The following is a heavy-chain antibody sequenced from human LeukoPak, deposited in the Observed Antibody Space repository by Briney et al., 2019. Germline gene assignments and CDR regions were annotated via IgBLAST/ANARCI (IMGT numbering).Heavy chain of an antibody. CDR3: AKGPGYYDSSGYYSA. Sequence: GGSLRLSCAASGFTFSSYPMSWVRQAPGKGLEWVSAISGSGGSTYYADSVKGRFTISRDSSKNTLYLQMDSLRAEDTAVYYCAKGPGYYDSSGYYSAWGQGTLVTVSS. J-gene: IGHJ5*02. D-gene: IGHD3-22*01. V-gene: IGHV3-23*01. CDR2: ISGSGGST. CDR1: GFTFSSYP.